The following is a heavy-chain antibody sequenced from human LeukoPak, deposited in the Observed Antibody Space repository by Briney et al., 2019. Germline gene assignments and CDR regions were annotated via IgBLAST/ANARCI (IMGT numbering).Heavy chain of an antibody. CDR2: IRYNGNNQ. J-gene: IGHJ6*03. CDR1: GFTFSSYG. Sequence: PGGSLRLPCAAFGFTFSSYGMHWVRQAPGKGLEWVAFIRYNGNNQYYADSVKGRFTISRDNSKNTLYLQMNSLKGDDTAVYYCAKDSAFYYIDVWGKGTTVIISS. D-gene: IGHD3-10*01. V-gene: IGHV3-30*02. CDR3: AKDSAFYYIDV.